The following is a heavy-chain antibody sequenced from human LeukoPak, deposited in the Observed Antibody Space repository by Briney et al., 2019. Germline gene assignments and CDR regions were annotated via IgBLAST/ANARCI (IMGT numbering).Heavy chain of an antibody. CDR3: ARVSSSRELLFKY. V-gene: IGHV3-7*01. J-gene: IGHJ4*02. CDR2: IKQDGSDI. Sequence: GGSLRLSCAASGFTFSSYCMSWVRQAPGKGLEWVANIKQDGSDIYYVDSEKGRFTISRDNAKNSLYLQMNSLRAEDTAVYYCARVSSSRELLFKYWGQGTLVTVSS. CDR1: GFTFSSYC. D-gene: IGHD3-10*01.